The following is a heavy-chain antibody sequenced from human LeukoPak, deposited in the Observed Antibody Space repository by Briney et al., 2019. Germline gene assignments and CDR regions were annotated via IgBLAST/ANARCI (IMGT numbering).Heavy chain of an antibody. CDR3: AIVPADKGIDY. D-gene: IGHD2-2*01. J-gene: IGHJ4*02. V-gene: IGHV3-30*02. CDR1: GFTFSSYG. Sequence: PGGSLRLSCAASGFTFSSYGMHWVRQAPGKGPEWGAFIRYDGSNKYYADSVKGRFTISRDNSKNTLYLQMNSLRAEDTTVYYCAIVPADKGIDYWGQGTLVTVSS. CDR2: IRYDGSNK.